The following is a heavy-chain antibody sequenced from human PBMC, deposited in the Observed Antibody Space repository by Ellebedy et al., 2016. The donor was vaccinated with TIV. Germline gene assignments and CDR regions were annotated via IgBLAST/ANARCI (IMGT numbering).Heavy chain of an antibody. V-gene: IGHV6-1*01. D-gene: IGHD7-27*01. CDR1: GDSVSSNSAA. J-gene: IGHJ4*02. CDR2: TYSRSKWSN. Sequence: SETLSLTXAISGDSVSSNSAAWNWIRQSPSRGLEWLGRTYSRSKWSNDYAVSVKSRITINPDTSKNHFSPQLNSVTPEDTAVYYCARTGDRGRAFDYWGQGTLVTVSS. CDR3: ARTGDRGRAFDY.